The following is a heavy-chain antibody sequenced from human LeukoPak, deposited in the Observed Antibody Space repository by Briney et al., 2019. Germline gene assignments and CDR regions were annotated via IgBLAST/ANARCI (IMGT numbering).Heavy chain of an antibody. CDR2: IYYSGST. D-gene: IGHD3-22*01. CDR3: ARAESYYDSSGYSTYYYGMDV. V-gene: IGHV4-59*01. J-gene: IGHJ6*02. Sequence: PSETLSVTCTVSGGSISSYYWSWIRQPPGKGLEWIGYIYYSGSTNYNPSLKSRVTISVDTSKNQFSLKLSSVTAADTAVYYCARAESYYDSSGYSTYYYGMDVWGQGTTVTVSS. CDR1: GGSISSYY.